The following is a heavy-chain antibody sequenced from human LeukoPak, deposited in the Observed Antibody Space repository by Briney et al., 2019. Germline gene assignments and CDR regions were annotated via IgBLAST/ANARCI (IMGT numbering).Heavy chain of an antibody. V-gene: IGHV4-34*01. Sequence: SETLSLTCTVSGGSISGYYWSWIRQPPGKGLEWIGEIDHSGSTNYNPSLKSRVTISVDTSKNQFSLKLSSVTAADTAVYYCARTARRRLDYWGQGTLVTVSS. CDR1: GGSISGYY. CDR2: IDHSGST. CDR3: ARTARRRLDY. J-gene: IGHJ4*02. D-gene: IGHD5-18*01.